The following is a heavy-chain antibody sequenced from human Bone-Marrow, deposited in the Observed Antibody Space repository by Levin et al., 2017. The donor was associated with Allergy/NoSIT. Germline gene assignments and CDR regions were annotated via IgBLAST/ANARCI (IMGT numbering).Heavy chain of an antibody. Sequence: GGSLRLSCAASGFTFSDYAMHWVRQAPGQGLEWVSVISYNGREKFYADSVTGRFTFSRDNSKNTLYLQMNSLRVEDTAVYYCARDKIVPTGDDNYYYYYGMAVWGQGTTVTVSS. J-gene: IGHJ6*02. V-gene: IGHV3-30*04. CDR2: ISYNGREK. D-gene: IGHD5-12*01. CDR3: ARDKIVPTGDDNYYYYYGMAV. CDR1: GFTFSDYA.